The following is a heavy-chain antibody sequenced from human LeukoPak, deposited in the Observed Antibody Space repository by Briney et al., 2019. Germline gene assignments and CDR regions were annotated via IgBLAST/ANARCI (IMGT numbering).Heavy chain of an antibody. CDR3: ARGGVGGTYITSPGPLGF. CDR2: INQDGSEK. CDR1: GFTFSNFW. D-gene: IGHD1-14*01. J-gene: IGHJ4*02. Sequence: PGGSLRLSCAASGFTFSNFWMTWVRQAPGKGLESVANINQDGSEKFYVDSVKGRFTISRDNAKNSLYVQMDGLRVEDTAIYYCARGGVGGTYITSPGPLGFWGQGTLVTVSS. V-gene: IGHV3-7*01.